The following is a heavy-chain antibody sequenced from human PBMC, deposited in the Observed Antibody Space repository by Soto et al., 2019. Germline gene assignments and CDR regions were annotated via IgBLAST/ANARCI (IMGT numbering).Heavy chain of an antibody. CDR1: GFDFSTYG. J-gene: IGHJ4*02. Sequence: QVQLVESGGGVVQPGRSLRLSCAASGFDFSTYGMHWVRQAPGKGLELVAVIWYDGSNKYYADSVRGRFIISRDNSKNTLFLQLNSLRAEDTAVYYCARAVGPFDYWGPGTLVTVSS. CDR3: ARAVGPFDY. D-gene: IGHD1-26*01. V-gene: IGHV3-33*01. CDR2: IWYDGSNK.